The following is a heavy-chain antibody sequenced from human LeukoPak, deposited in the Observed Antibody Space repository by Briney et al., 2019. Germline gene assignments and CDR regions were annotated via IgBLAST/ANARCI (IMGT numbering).Heavy chain of an antibody. CDR1: GFTFCSYA. V-gene: IGHV3-23*01. Sequence: LGVSLRLSCAASGFTFCSYAMSWVRQAPGKGLEWVSGISGSGDNTYYADSVKGRFTISRDNSKNTLYVQVNSLGTEDTAAYYCAKGSYYDSSGSFYFDYWGQGTLVTVSS. D-gene: IGHD3-22*01. J-gene: IGHJ4*02. CDR3: AKGSYYDSSGSFYFDY. CDR2: ISGSGDNT.